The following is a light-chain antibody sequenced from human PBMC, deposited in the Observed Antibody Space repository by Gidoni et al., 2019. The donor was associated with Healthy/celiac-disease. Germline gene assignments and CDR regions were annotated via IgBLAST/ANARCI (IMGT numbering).Light chain of an antibody. Sequence: EIVMTQSPATRSVSQGERASLSCRASQSVSSNLAWYQQKPGQAPRLLLYGASTRATGIPARFSGSGSGTEFTLTISSLQSEDFAVYYCQQYNNWPPWTFGQGTKVEIK. CDR1: QSVSSN. CDR3: QQYNNWPPWT. J-gene: IGKJ1*01. CDR2: GAS. V-gene: IGKV3-15*01.